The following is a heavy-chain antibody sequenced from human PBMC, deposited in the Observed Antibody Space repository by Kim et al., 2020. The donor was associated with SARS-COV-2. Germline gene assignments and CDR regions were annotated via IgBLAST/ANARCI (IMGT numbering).Heavy chain of an antibody. CDR3: ARREGGLLWFGESIRFDY. CDR1: GGSISSSSYY. D-gene: IGHD3-10*01. CDR2: IYYSGST. J-gene: IGHJ4*02. Sequence: SETLSLTCTVSGGSISSSSYYWGWIRQPPGKGLEWIGSIYYSGSTYYNPSLKSRVTISVDTSKNQFSLKLSSVTAADTAVYYCARREGGLLWFGESIRFDYWGQGTLVTVSS. V-gene: IGHV4-39*01.